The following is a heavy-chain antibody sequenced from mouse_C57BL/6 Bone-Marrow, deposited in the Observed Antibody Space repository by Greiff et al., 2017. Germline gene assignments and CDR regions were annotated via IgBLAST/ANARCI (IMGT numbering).Heavy chain of an antibody. CDR2: IYPRSGNT. CDR1: GYTFTSYG. Sequence: VQLQESGAELARPGASVKLSCKASGYTFTSYGISWVKQRTGQGLEWIGEIYPRSGNTYYIEKFKGKATLTADKSSSTAYMELRSLTSEDSAVYFCARGTTVVAEGFAYWGQGTLVTVSA. V-gene: IGHV1-81*01. J-gene: IGHJ3*01. D-gene: IGHD1-1*01. CDR3: ARGTTVVAEGFAY.